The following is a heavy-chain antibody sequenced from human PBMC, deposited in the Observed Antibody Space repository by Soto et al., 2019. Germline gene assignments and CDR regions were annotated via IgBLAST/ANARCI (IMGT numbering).Heavy chain of an antibody. J-gene: IGHJ4*02. CDR2: ISAYNGNT. CDR3: ARDQATYCSSTSCYPTY. Sequence: ASVKVSCKASGYTCTSYGISWVRQAPGQGLEWMGWISAYNGNTNYAQKLQGRVTMTTDTSTSTAYMELRSLRSDDTAVYYCARDQATYCSSTSCYPTYWGQGTLVTVSS. D-gene: IGHD2-2*01. V-gene: IGHV1-18*01. CDR1: GYTCTSYG.